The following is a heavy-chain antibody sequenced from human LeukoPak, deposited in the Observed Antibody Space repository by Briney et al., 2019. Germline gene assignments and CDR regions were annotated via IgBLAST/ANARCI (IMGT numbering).Heavy chain of an antibody. CDR1: GFTFSSYW. J-gene: IGHJ4*02. V-gene: IGHV3-7*05. CDR3: ARDRTGGYSYGYERYFDY. CDR2: IKQNGSEE. Sequence: PGGSLRLSCAASGFTFSSYWMSWVRQAPGKGLEWVANIKQNGSEEYYVDSVKGRFTISRDNAKNSLYLQMNSLRAEDTAVYYCARDRTGGYSYGYERYFDYWGQGTLVTVS. D-gene: IGHD5-18*01.